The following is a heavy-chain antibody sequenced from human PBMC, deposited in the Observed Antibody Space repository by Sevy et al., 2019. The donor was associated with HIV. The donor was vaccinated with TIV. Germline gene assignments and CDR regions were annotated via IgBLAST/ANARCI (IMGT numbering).Heavy chain of an antibody. CDR1: GFTFSTYA. CDR3: AKDAYYYDSSAYSMSQWYYGMDV. V-gene: IGHV3-23*01. Sequence: GGSLRLSCAASGFTFSTYAMSWVRQAPGKGLEWVSDISGSGGDTYYADSVKGRFTISRDNSKNTLYLQMNSLRAEDTAVYYCAKDAYYYDSSAYSMSQWYYGMDVWGQGTTVTVSS. J-gene: IGHJ6*02. CDR2: ISGSGGDT. D-gene: IGHD3-22*01.